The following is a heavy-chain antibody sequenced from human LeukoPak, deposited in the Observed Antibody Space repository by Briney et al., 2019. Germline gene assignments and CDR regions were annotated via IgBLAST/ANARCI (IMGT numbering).Heavy chain of an antibody. J-gene: IGHJ3*02. D-gene: IGHD6-13*01. CDR3: AREGWYSSSWYGDAFDI. CDR2: ISWNSGTI. V-gene: IGHV3-9*01. Sequence: GGSLRLSCVASGFTFDDYAMHWVRQPPGKGLEWVSTISWNSGTIDYADSVVGRFTISRDNAKNSLYLQMNSLRAEDTAVYYCAREGWYSSSWYGDAFDIWGQGTMVTVSS. CDR1: GFTFDDYA.